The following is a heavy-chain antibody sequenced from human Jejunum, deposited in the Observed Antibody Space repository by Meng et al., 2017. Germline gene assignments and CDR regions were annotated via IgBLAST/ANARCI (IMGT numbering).Heavy chain of an antibody. CDR3: AKYSRGFDS. CDR2: IYHSGIT. Sequence: SETLSLTCAVSGDSISGSNWWRWVRQPPGKGLEWIGEIYHSGITYYNPSLKSRVTISVDKSKNQFSLRLTFVTAADTAVYYCAKYSRGFDSWGQGTLVTVSS. V-gene: IGHV4-4*02. CDR1: GDSISGSNW. J-gene: IGHJ4*02. D-gene: IGHD2-15*01.